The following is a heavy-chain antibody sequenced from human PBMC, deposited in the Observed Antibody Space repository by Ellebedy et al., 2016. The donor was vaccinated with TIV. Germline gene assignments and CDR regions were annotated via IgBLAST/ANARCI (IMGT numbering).Heavy chain of an antibody. D-gene: IGHD3-10*01. CDR2: INRDGSSA. CDR3: ARAYYGSGSGDDAFNI. Sequence: GEPLKISCAASGFTFSNYWIHWVRQAPGKGLVWLSRINRDGSSANYADSVKGRFTISRDNSENTLYLEMNSLTDEDTAVDFCARAYYGSGSGDDAFNIWGQGTMVTVSS. V-gene: IGHV3-74*01. CDR1: GFTFSNYW. J-gene: IGHJ3*02.